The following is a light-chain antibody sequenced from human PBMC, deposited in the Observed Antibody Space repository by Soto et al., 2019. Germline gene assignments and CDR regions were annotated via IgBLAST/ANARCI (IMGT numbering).Light chain of an antibody. CDR2: EVT. V-gene: IGLV2-8*01. J-gene: IGLJ2*01. CDR3: SSYAGSSSVV. Sequence: QSALTQPPSASGSPGQSVTISCTGTSSDVGDYNYVSWYQQHPGKAPKLMIYEVTKRPSGVPDRFSGSKSGYTASLTVSGLQTEDEAEYYCSSYAGSSSVVFGGGTQLTVL. CDR1: SSDVGDYNY.